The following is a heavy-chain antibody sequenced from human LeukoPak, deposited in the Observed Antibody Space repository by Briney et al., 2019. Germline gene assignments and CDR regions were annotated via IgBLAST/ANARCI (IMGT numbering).Heavy chain of an antibody. J-gene: IGHJ4*02. CDR3: AKKLPDASSYFDF. CDR2: IGSGGYR. Sequence: GGSLRLSCVASGLTLSNYDTTWVRQAPGKGLEYVSSIGSGGYRFYGGSVKGRFSIFRDSSQNTVYLQMNSLRGEDTAIYFCAKKLPDASSYFDFWGQGILVTVSS. V-gene: IGHV3-23*01. D-gene: IGHD6-6*01. CDR1: GLTLSNYD.